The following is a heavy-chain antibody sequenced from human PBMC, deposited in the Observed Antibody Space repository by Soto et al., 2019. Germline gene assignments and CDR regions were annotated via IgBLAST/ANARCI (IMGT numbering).Heavy chain of an antibody. J-gene: IGHJ4*01. D-gene: IGHD1-26*01. Sequence: SQTLSLPCAITGDSVSSNSAGWSWVRQSPSRGLEWLGRTYYRSKWYYEYAVSVRGRLTINPDTSKNQYSLQLNSVTPEDTAVYFCARGEQYSGRIFDYWGQGTLVTVSS. CDR3: ARGEQYSGRIFDY. V-gene: IGHV6-1*01. CDR1: GDSVSSNSAG. CDR2: TYYRSKWYY.